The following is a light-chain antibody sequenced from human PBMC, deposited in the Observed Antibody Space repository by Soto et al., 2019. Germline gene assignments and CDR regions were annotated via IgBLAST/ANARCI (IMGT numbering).Light chain of an antibody. CDR3: QRYGRSPRT. J-gene: IGKJ2*01. CDR2: GAS. CDR1: QSISSSF. Sequence: EIVLTQSPGTLSLSPGERATLSCRASQSISSSFLIWYQQKPGEAPRLLIYGASKRATGIPDRFSGSGSGTDFTLTISRLEPEDSAVYFCQRYGRSPRTFGQGTKVDIK. V-gene: IGKV3-20*01.